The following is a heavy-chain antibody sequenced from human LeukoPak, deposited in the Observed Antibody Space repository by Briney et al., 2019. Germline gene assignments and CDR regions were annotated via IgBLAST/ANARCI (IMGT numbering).Heavy chain of an antibody. CDR2: IYHRGST. Sequence: SETLSLTCTVSGGSISSGGYYWSWIRQPPGKGLEWIGYIYHRGSTYYNPSLKSRVTISVDRSKNQFSLKLSSVTAADTAVYYCARDPLCCSSTSYWGQGTLVTVSS. CDR3: ARDPLCCSSTSY. V-gene: IGHV4-30-2*01. CDR1: GGSISSGGYY. D-gene: IGHD2-2*01. J-gene: IGHJ4*02.